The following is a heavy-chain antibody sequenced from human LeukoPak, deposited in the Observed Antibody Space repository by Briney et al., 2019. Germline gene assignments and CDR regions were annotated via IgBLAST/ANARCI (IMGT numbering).Heavy chain of an antibody. V-gene: IGHV4-39*02. CDR3: ARDYGDLRNWFDP. CDR1: GGSISSSSYY. J-gene: IGHJ5*02. D-gene: IGHD4-17*01. Sequence: SETLSLTCTVSGGSISSSSYYWGWIRQPPGKGLEWIGSIYYSGSTYYNPSLKSRVTISVDTSKNQFSLKLSSVTAADTAVYYCARDYGDLRNWFDPWGQGTLVTVSS. CDR2: IYYSGST.